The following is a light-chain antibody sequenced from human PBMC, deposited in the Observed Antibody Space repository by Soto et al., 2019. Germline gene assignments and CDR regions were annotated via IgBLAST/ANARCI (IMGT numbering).Light chain of an antibody. CDR2: ATS. Sequence: EIVLTQSPGTLSLSPGETATLSCRSSQTVNSDYLAWFQQRPGQAPRLLIFATSRMATDIPDRFSGSGSGTDFTLASSILAPEDFAVYYWHQYGYSPRTVGQGIKVE. V-gene: IGKV3-20*01. CDR1: QTVNSDY. J-gene: IGKJ1*01. CDR3: HQYGYSPRT.